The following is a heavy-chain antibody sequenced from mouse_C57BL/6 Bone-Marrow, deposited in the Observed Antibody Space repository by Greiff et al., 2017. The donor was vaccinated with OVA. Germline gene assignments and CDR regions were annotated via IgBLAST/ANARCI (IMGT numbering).Heavy chain of an antibody. Sequence: VKLMESGAELARPGASVKLSCKASGYTFTSYGISWVKQRTGQGLEWIGEIYPRSGNTYYTEKFKGKATLTADKSSSTAYMELRSLTSEDSAVYFCARWNSLYYYAMDYWGQGTSVTVSS. CDR2: IYPRSGNT. CDR1: GYTFTSYG. V-gene: IGHV1-81*01. CDR3: ARWNSLYYYAMDY. J-gene: IGHJ4*01.